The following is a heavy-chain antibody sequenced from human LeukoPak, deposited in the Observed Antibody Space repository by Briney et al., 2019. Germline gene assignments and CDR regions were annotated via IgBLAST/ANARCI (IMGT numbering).Heavy chain of an antibody. CDR1: GYTFTGYY. CDR2: INPNSGGT. Sequence: ASVKVSCKASGYTFTGYYMHWVRQAPGQGLEWMGWINPNSGGTNYAQKFQGRVTMTRDTSISTAYMELSRLRSDDTAVYYCARAVTRLGGSDYWGQGTLVTVSS. J-gene: IGHJ4*02. D-gene: IGHD3-16*01. CDR3: ARAVTRLGGSDY. V-gene: IGHV1-2*02.